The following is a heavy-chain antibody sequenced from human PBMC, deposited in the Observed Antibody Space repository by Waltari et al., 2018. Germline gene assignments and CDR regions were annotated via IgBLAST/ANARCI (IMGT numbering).Heavy chain of an antibody. J-gene: IGHJ5*01. CDR1: GLACGGCW. CDR2: INQDGNKL. V-gene: IGHV3-7*01. D-gene: IGHD4-17*01. Sequence: EVHLVESGGGLVQPGGSRRPAGAPCGLACGGCWVRWVRQAPGKGLEWVANINQDGNKLYYVDSVEGRFTISRDNAKNSLYLQMNSLRAEDTAVYYCARDQMVTVTDDNWFDSWGQGNLVTVSS. CDR3: ARDQMVTVTDDNWFDS.